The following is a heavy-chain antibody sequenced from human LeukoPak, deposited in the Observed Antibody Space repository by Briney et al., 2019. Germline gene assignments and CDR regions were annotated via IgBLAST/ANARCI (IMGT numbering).Heavy chain of an antibody. J-gene: IGHJ4*02. V-gene: IGHV4-61*02. CDR2: VYSSGGT. D-gene: IGHD4-17*01. Sequence: PSETLSLTRSVSGGSISSGSCNWSWIRKPAGEGLEWIGRVYSSGGTNYNPSLKSRVTISVDKSKSQFSLKLSSVTAADTALYYCARSIYGDYYFDYWGQGTLVTVSS. CDR3: ARSIYGDYYFDY. CDR1: GGSISSGSCN.